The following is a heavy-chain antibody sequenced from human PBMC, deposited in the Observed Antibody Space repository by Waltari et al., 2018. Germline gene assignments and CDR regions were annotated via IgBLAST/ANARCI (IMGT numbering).Heavy chain of an antibody. J-gene: IGHJ4*02. D-gene: IGHD4-17*01. CDR3: ARHMTTVTTSSFDY. CDR1: GASVSSRIHY. CDR2: ITHRGSS. V-gene: IGHV4-39*07. Sequence: QLQLQESGPGLVKPSETLSLTCTVSGASVSSRIHYWGWIRQSPGKGLEWIGSITHRGSSYYNPSLRRRVTLLVDTSKNPFSLRVNSVTAADMALYYCARHMTTVTTSSFDYWGQGALVTVSS.